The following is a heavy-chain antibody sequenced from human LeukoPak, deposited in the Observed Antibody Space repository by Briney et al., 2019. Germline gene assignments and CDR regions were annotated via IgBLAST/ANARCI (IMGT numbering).Heavy chain of an antibody. J-gene: IGHJ6*04. CDR1: GFTFNDHA. CDR2: IFWNGGAT. D-gene: IGHD3-10*01. CDR3: VKDVYPGGADV. V-gene: IGHV3-9*01. Sequence: PGGSLRLSCAASGFTFNDHAMHWIRHRPGEGPEWVSGIFWNGGATDYADSVRGRFTISRDNADLYLQMNSLRPEDTALYYCVKDVYPGGADVWGKGTAVIVSS.